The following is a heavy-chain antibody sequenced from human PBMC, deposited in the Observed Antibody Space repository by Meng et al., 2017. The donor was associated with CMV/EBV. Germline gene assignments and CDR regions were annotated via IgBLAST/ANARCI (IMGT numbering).Heavy chain of an antibody. J-gene: IGHJ6*02. D-gene: IGHD6-13*01. CDR3: AKDDSSSWWGAYYYYGMDV. CDR1: GFTFSSYG. V-gene: IGHV3-30*02. CDR2: IRYDGSNK. Sequence: GESLKISCAASGFTFSSYGMHLVRQAPGKGLEWVAFIRYDGSNKYYADSVKGRFTISRDNSKNTLYLQMNSLRAEDTAVYYCAKDDSSSWWGAYYYYGMDVWGQGTTVTVSS.